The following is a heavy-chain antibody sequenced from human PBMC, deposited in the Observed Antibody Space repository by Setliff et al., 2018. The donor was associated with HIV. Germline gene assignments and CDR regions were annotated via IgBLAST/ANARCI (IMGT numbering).Heavy chain of an antibody. D-gene: IGHD4-17*01. Sequence: SGPTLVNPTQTLTLTCTFSGFSLSTSAMRVSWIRQPPGKGLEWIGEINHSGSTNYNPSLKSRVTISVDTSKNQFSLKLSSVTAADTAMYYCARDMTTVTYYYYYYYMDVWGKGTTVTVSS. CDR2: INHSGST. V-gene: IGHV4-4*02. J-gene: IGHJ6*03. CDR3: ARDMTTVTYYYYYYYMDV. CDR1: GFSLSTSAMR.